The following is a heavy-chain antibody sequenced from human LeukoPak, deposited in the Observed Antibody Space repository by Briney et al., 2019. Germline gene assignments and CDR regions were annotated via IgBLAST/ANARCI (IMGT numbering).Heavy chain of an antibody. J-gene: IGHJ4*02. D-gene: IGHD3-9*01. CDR2: INSDGRST. V-gene: IGHV3-74*01. Sequence: GGSLRLSCAASGFTLSSYWMSWVRQAPGKGLVWVSRINSDGRSTNYADSVKGRFSISRDNAENTLYLQMNSLRVEDTAVYYCVRGADTGYSSDSWGQGTLVTVSS. CDR3: VRGADTGYSSDS. CDR1: GFTLSSYW.